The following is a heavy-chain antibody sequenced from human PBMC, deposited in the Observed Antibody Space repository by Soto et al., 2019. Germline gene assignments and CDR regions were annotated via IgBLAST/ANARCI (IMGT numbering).Heavy chain of an antibody. D-gene: IGHD1-1*01. CDR1: SGPSSSHN. V-gene: IGHV4-59*08. CDR3: VRQGIGNLHGLVDV. CDR2: VYYTGGT. J-gene: IGHJ6*02. Sequence: QVQLQQSGPGLVKPSETLSLTCTVPSGPSSSHNWGWIRQPPGRGLEWIGYVYYTGGTSYNPSLKSRVTISADTSTNHISLTLSSVTAADTAVYYCVRQGIGNLHGLVDVWGQGTTVSVSS.